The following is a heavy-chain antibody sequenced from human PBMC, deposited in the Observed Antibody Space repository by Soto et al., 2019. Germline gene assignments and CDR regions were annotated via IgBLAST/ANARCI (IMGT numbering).Heavy chain of an antibody. CDR1: GGYFSGYY. V-gene: IGHV4-34*01. Sequence: SETLSLTCAVYGGYFSGYYWSWIRQPPGKGLEWIGEINHSGSTNYNPSLKSRVTISVDTSKNQFSLKLSSVTAADTAVYYCARGQSGYYYAYYYYGMDVWGQGTTVTVSS. CDR3: ARGQSGYYYAYYYYGMDV. D-gene: IGHD3-22*01. J-gene: IGHJ6*02. CDR2: INHSGST.